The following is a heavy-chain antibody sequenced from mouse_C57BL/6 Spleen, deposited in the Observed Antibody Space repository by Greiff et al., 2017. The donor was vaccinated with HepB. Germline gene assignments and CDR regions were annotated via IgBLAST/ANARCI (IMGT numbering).Heavy chain of an antibody. CDR2: ISDGGSYT. CDR3: AIDYGNY. J-gene: IGHJ3*01. D-gene: IGHD1-1*01. CDR1: GFTFSSYA. Sequence: EVKVVESGGGLVKPGGSLKLSCAASGFTFSSYAMSWVRQTPEKRLEWVATISDGGSYTYYPDNVKGRFTISRDNAKNNLYLQMSHLKSEDTAMYYCAIDYGNYWGQGTLVTVSA. V-gene: IGHV5-4*03.